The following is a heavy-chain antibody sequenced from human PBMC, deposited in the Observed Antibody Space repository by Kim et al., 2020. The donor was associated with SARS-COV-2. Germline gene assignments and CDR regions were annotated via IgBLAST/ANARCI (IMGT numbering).Heavy chain of an antibody. CDR2: INHSGST. D-gene: IGHD4-17*01. CDR3: ARGRYGDYGSLDY. V-gene: IGHV4-34*01. J-gene: IGHJ4*02. CDR1: GGSFSGYY. Sequence: SETLSLTCAVYGGSFSGYYWSWIRQPPGKGLEWIGEINHSGSTNYNPSLKSRLTISVDTSKNQFSLKLSSVTAADTAVYYCARGRYGDYGSLDYWGQGTLVTVSS.